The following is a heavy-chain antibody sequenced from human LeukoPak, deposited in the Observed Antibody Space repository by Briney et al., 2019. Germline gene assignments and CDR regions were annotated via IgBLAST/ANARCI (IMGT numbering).Heavy chain of an antibody. D-gene: IGHD1-14*01. CDR1: GGSIRSSYYY. CDR2: IYDSGST. CDR3: ARGGLTFGGN. Sequence: SETLSLTCTVSGGSIRSSYYYWGWIRQPPGKGLEWIGSIYDSGSTYYNPSLKSRVTISIDKSNNQFSLKLSSVTAADTAVYYCARGGLTFGGNWGQGTLVTVSS. J-gene: IGHJ4*02. V-gene: IGHV4-39*07.